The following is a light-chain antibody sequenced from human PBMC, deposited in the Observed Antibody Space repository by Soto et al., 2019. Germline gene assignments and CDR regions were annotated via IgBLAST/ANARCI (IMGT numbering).Light chain of an antibody. CDR3: CSYAYTFSV. Sequence: QSALTQPASVSGSPGQSITISCTGTSRDVGGYDYVSWYQQHPGKAPKVMIYEVSNRPSGVSNRFSGSKSGNTASLTVSGLQAEDEADYFCCSYAYTFSVFGGGTKLTVL. V-gene: IGLV2-14*01. J-gene: IGLJ3*02. CDR2: EVS. CDR1: SRDVGGYDY.